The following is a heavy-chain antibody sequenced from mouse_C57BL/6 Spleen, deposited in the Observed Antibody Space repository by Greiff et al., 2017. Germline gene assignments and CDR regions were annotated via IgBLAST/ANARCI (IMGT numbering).Heavy chain of an antibody. J-gene: IGHJ3*01. CDR1: GYSFTGYY. V-gene: IGHV1-42*01. Sequence: EVQLQQSGPELVKPGASVKISCKASGYSFTGYYMNWVKQSPEKSLEWIGEINPSTGGTTYNQKFKAKATLTVDKSSSTAYMQLKSLTSEDSAVYYCARSEDYGSYEAYWGQGTLVTVSA. CDR2: INPSTGGT. CDR3: ARSEDYGSYEAY. D-gene: IGHD1-1*01.